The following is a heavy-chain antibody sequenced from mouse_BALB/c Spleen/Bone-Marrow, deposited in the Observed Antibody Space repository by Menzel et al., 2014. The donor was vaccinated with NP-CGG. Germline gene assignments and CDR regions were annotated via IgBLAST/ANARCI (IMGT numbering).Heavy chain of an antibody. J-gene: IGHJ2*01. V-gene: IGHV1-54*01. CDR3: ARGDYRSYYFDY. CDR2: INPGSGGT. CDR1: GYAFTNYL. D-gene: IGHD2-14*01. Sequence: QVHVKQSGAELVRPGTSVKVSCKASGYAFTNYLIEWVKQRPGQGLEWIGVINPGSGGTNYNEKFKGKATLTADKSSSTAYMQLSSLTSDDSAVYFCARGDYRSYYFDYWGQGTTLTVSP.